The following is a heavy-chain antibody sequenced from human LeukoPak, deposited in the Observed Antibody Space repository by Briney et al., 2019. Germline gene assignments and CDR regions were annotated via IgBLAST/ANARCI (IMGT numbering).Heavy chain of an antibody. CDR1: GYAFTSYG. CDR3: AREEGIAVAGTVDY. CDR2: IRAYNGNT. V-gene: IGHV1-18*01. Sequence: VASVKVSCKASGYAFTSYGISWERQAPGQGLEWMGWIRAYNGNTNYAQKLQGRVTMTTDTSTSTAYMELRSLRSDDTAVYYCAREEGIAVAGTVDYWGQGTLVTVSS. J-gene: IGHJ4*02. D-gene: IGHD6-19*01.